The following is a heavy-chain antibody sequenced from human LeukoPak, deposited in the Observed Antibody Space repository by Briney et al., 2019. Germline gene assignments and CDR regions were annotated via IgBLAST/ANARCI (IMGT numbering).Heavy chain of an antibody. Sequence: SVKVSCKASGGTFSNYAISWVRQAPGQGLEWMGGILPIFDTGNYAQKFQGRVTVTADASTSTAYMELSRLRSDDTAVYYCARGHSHSGSPIDYWGQGTLVTVSS. CDR1: GGTFSNYA. CDR2: ILPIFDTG. CDR3: ARGHSHSGSPIDY. J-gene: IGHJ4*02. D-gene: IGHD1-26*01. V-gene: IGHV1-69*13.